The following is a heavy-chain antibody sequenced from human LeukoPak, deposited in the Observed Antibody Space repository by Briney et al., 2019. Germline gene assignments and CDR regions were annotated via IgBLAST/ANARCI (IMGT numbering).Heavy chain of an antibody. CDR3: ARGIGSFGLRGDAFDI. D-gene: IGHD4-17*01. J-gene: IGHJ3*02. CDR2: IGTAGDT. CDR1: GFTFSSYD. V-gene: IGHV3-13*01. Sequence: GGSLRLSCAASGFTFSSYDMHWVRQATGKGLEWVSAIGTAGDTYYPGSVKGRFTISRENAKNSLYLQMNSLRAGDTAEYYCARGIGSFGLRGDAFDIWGQGTMVTVSS.